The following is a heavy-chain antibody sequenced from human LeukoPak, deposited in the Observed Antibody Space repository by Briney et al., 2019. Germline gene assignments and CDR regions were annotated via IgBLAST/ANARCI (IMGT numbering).Heavy chain of an antibody. D-gene: IGHD3-22*01. CDR3: ASPAKYDSSGFYINAFNI. J-gene: IGHJ3*02. CDR2: IVYIGTT. Sequence: SETLSLTCTVSGGSISSGAYYWSWIRQPPGKGLEWIGNIVYIGTTYCSSSPSLKSRVTISVDMSKNQFSLNLTSVTAADTAVYYCASPAKYDSSGFYINAFNIWGQGTMVTVSS. V-gene: IGHV4-30-2*01. CDR1: GGSISSGAYY.